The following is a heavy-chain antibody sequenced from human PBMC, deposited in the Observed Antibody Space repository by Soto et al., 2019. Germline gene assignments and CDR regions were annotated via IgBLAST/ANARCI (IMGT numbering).Heavy chain of an antibody. Sequence: LRXSGAASVLTFRSYAINWVRQAPGKGLEWVSAISGSGGDTYSADSVKGRFTISRDNSKNTVYVQMNSLRAEDTALYYCARRNEKGGNSLLFDHWGQGTLVTVSS. CDR3: ARRNEKGGNSLLFDH. D-gene: IGHD2-21*02. V-gene: IGHV3-23*01. CDR2: ISGSGGDT. J-gene: IGHJ4*02. CDR1: VLTFRSYA.